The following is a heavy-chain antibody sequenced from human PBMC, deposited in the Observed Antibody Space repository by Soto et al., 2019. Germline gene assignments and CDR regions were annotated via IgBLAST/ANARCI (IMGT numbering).Heavy chain of an antibody. Sequence: PSETLSLTCTVSGGSISSGDYYWSWIRQPPGKGLEWIGYIYYSGSTYYNPSLKSRVTISVDTSKNQFSLKLSSVTAADTAVYYCAREGGTAMVDTGLDYWGQGTLVTVSS. CDR1: GGSISSGDYY. V-gene: IGHV4-30-4*01. D-gene: IGHD5-18*01. CDR2: IYYSGST. CDR3: AREGGTAMVDTGLDY. J-gene: IGHJ4*02.